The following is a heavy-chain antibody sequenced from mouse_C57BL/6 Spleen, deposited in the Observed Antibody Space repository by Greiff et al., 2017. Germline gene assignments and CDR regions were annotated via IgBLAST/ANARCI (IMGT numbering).Heavy chain of an antibody. J-gene: IGHJ2*01. Sequence: EVKLQESGPELVKPGASVKIPCKASGYTFTDYNMDWVKQSHGKSLEWIGDINPNNGGTIYNQKFKGKATLTVDKSSSTAYMELRSLTSEDTAVYYCARGPYDYDAFDYWGQGTTLTVSS. D-gene: IGHD2-4*01. CDR2: INPNNGGT. CDR1: GYTFTDYN. CDR3: ARGPYDYDAFDY. V-gene: IGHV1-18*01.